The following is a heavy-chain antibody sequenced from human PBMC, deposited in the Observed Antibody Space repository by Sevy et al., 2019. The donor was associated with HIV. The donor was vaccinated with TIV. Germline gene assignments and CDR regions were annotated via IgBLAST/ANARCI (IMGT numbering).Heavy chain of an antibody. D-gene: IGHD3-3*01. Sequence: SETLSLTCTVSGGSNSSGDYYWSWIRQPPGKGLEWIGYIYYSGSTYYNPSLKSRVTISVDTSKNQFSLKLSSVTAADTAVYYCARATGSIFGVVGTNWFDPWGQGTLVTVSS. CDR1: GGSNSSGDYY. J-gene: IGHJ5*02. V-gene: IGHV4-30-4*01. CDR2: IYYSGST. CDR3: ARATGSIFGVVGTNWFDP.